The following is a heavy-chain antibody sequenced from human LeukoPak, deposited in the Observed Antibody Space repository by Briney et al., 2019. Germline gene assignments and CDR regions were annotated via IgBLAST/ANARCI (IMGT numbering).Heavy chain of an antibody. CDR1: GFTFSSSA. Sequence: GGSLRLSCKASGFTFSSSAMSWVRQAPGKGLEWVSTISGNGGSTYHADSVKGRFTISRDNSKNTLYLQLNDLRAEDRAVYFCAKTQTTLAAARYFDYWGQGTLVTVSS. J-gene: IGHJ4*02. V-gene: IGHV3-23*01. CDR3: AKTQTTLAAARYFDY. D-gene: IGHD6-25*01. CDR2: ISGNGGST.